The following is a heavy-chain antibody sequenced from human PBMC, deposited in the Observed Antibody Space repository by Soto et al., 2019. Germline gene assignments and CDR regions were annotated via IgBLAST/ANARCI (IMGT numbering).Heavy chain of an antibody. J-gene: IGHJ4*02. D-gene: IGHD1-1*01. Sequence: DVQLVESGGGLVQPGGSLRLSCEASGFTFSNFGINWVRQAPGKGLEWVSHISSSSTTIYYAESVKGRFTISRDNAKNSLYLQMSSLRGEDTAVYYCATSFITTIGTTAWGQGTLVTVSS. V-gene: IGHV3-48*01. CDR2: ISSSSTTI. CDR1: GFTFSNFG. CDR3: ATSFITTIGTTA.